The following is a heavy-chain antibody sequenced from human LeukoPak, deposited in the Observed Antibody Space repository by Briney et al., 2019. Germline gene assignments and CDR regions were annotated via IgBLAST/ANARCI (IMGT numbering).Heavy chain of an antibody. V-gene: IGHV3-7*01. D-gene: IGHD6-19*01. Sequence: PGGSLRLSCAASGFTFNSYWMSWVRQAPGKGLEWVANVQQEGSEKYYVDSVKGRFTISRDNAKNSVYLEMNSLRAEDTAVYYCAREMGIAVLDYWGQGTLVAVSS. J-gene: IGHJ4*02. CDR1: GFTFNSYW. CDR2: VQQEGSEK. CDR3: AREMGIAVLDY.